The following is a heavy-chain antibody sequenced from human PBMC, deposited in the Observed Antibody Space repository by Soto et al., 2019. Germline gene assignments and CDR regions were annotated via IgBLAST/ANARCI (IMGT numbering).Heavy chain of an antibody. V-gene: IGHV4-39*01. Sequence: PTETLSLTCTVSGGSISSSSNYWGWIRQPPGKGLEWIGSIYYSGSTYYNPSLKSRVTISVDTSKNQFSLKLSSVTAADTAVYYCARLSYYDSSGYYLDYWGQGTLVTVS. CDR1: GGSISSSSNY. J-gene: IGHJ4*02. CDR2: IYYSGST. CDR3: ARLSYYDSSGYYLDY. D-gene: IGHD3-22*01.